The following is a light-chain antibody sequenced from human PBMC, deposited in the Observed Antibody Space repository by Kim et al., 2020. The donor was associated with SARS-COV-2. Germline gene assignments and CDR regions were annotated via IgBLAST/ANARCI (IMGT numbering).Light chain of an antibody. CDR2: DNN. J-gene: IGLJ3*02. CDR1: SSNIGNNY. CDR3: GTWDSSLSAGV. Sequence: QKVTISSSGSSSNIGNNYVSWYQQLPGTAPKLLIYDNNKRPSGIPDRFSGSKSGTAATLGITGLQTGDEADYYCGTWDSSLSAGVFGGGTKLTVL. V-gene: IGLV1-51*01.